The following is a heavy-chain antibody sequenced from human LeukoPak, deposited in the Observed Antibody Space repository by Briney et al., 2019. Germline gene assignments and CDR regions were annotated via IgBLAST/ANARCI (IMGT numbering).Heavy chain of an antibody. CDR3: ASGLVVGAFFPFDY. CDR2: ISSSSSTI. J-gene: IGHJ4*02. CDR1: GFTFSSYS. Sequence: GGSLRLSCAASGFTFSSYSMNWVRQAPGKGLEWVSYISSSSSTIYYADSVKGRFTISRDNAKNSLYLQMNSPRAEDTAVYYCASGLVVGAFFPFDYWGQGTLVTVSS. D-gene: IGHD1-26*01. V-gene: IGHV3-48*01.